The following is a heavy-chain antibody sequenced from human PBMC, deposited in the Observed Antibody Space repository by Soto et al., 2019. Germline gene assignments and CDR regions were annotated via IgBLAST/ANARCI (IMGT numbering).Heavy chain of an antibody. Sequence: VKVSCKASGGTFSSYAISWVRQAPGQGLEWMGGIIPIFGTANYAQKFQGRVTITADKSTSTAYMELSSLRSEDTAVYYCARSEGYCSGGSCSYSYWGQGTLVTVSS. V-gene: IGHV1-69*13. D-gene: IGHD2-15*01. CDR1: GGTFSSYA. J-gene: IGHJ4*02. CDR2: IIPIFGTA. CDR3: ARSEGYCSGGSCSYSY.